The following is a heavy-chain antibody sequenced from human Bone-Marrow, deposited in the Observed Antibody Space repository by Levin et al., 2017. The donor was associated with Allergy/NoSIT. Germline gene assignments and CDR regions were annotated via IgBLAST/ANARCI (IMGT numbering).Heavy chain of an antibody. CDR2: IYPGDSDT. CDR1: GYSFSTYW. J-gene: IGHJ4*02. Sequence: GESLKISCKGSGYSFSTYWIGWVRQKPGKGLEWMGVIYPGDSDTTYAPFLEGQVTFSVDKSSNTAYLQWSSLKASDTAVYYCARRGWLFDSGNYYSPFDYWGQGTLVTVSS. CDR3: ARRGWLFDSGNYYSPFDY. V-gene: IGHV5-51*01. D-gene: IGHD3-10*01.